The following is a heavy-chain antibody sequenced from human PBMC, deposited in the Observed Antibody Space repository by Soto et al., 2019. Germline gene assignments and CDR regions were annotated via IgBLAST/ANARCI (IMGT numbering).Heavy chain of an antibody. J-gene: IGHJ4*02. CDR3: AHRDGNMVRGVISFDY. CDR2: IYWDDDK. CDR1: GFSISTSGVG. V-gene: IGHV2-5*02. D-gene: IGHD3-10*01. Sequence: QITLKESGPTLVKPTQTLTLTCIFSGFSISTSGVGVGWIRQPPGKALEWLALIYWDDDKRYSPILKSRLTITKDPSKNQVVLTMTHMDPVDTATYYCAHRDGNMVRGVISFDYWGQGTLVTVSS.